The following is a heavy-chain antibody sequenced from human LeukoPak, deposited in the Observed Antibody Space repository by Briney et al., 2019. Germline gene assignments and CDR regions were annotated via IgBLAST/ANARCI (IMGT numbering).Heavy chain of an antibody. V-gene: IGHV3-11*04. CDR2: ISSSGSTI. J-gene: IGHJ4*02. D-gene: IGHD2-15*01. CDR1: GFIFEDYV. Sequence: GGSLRLSCAASGFIFEDYVMSWIRQAPGKGLEWVSYISSSGSTIYYADSVKGRFTISRDNAKNSLYLQMNSLRAEDTAVYYCARSVVAATETFDYWGQGTLVTVSS. CDR3: ARSVVAATETFDY.